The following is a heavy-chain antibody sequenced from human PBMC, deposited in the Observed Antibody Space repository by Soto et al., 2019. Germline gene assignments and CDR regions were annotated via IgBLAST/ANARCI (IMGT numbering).Heavy chain of an antibody. CDR3: ARHGYCSSTSCYNNYYYGMDV. J-gene: IGHJ6*02. CDR2: IFPGDSDT. D-gene: IGHD2-2*03. CDR1: GYTFTSHW. V-gene: IGHV5-51*01. Sequence: PGESLKISCEGSGYTFTSHWIAWVRQMPGKGLEWMGIIFPGDSDTRYSPSFQGQVTISADKSINVAYLQWSSLKASDTAKYYCARHGYCSSTSCYNNYYYGMDVWGQGTTVTVSS.